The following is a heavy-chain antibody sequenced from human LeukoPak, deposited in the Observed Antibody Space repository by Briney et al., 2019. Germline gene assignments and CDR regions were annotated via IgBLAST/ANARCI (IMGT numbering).Heavy chain of an antibody. CDR2: IKEDGSET. J-gene: IGHJ1*01. V-gene: IGHV3-7*01. Sequence: PGGSLRLSCAASGFTFSSHWMSWVRQAPGKGLEWVANIKEDGSETYYVDSVKGRFTISRDNAKNSLYLQMNSLRADDTAVYYCARAVALTKYFQHWGQGTLVTVSS. CDR3: ARAVALTKYFQH. D-gene: IGHD4-23*01. CDR1: GFTFSSHW.